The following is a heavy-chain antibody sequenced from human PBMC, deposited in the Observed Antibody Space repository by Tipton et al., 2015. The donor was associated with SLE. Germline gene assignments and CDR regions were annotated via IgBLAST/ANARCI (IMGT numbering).Heavy chain of an antibody. CDR2: ISGSGGST. CDR3: AKNKIGYYDSSGPYGGSDY. D-gene: IGHD3-22*01. Sequence: SLRLSCAASGFTFSSYAMSWVRQAPGKGLEWVSAISGSGGSTYYADSVKGRVTISRDKSKNTLYLQMNSLRAEDTAVYYCAKNKIGYYDSSGPYGGSDYWGQGTLVTVSS. CDR1: GFTFSSYA. J-gene: IGHJ4*02. V-gene: IGHV3-23*01.